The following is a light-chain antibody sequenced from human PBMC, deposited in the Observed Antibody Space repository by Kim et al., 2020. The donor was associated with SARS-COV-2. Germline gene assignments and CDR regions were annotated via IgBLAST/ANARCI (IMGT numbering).Light chain of an antibody. CDR2: RNN. CDR1: SSNIESNY. CDR3: ATWDDSLSGWV. J-gene: IGLJ3*02. V-gene: IGLV1-47*01. Sequence: GQRLAISCSGSSSNIESNYVYWYQQLPGTAPKLLIYRNNQRPSGVPDRFSGSKSDTSASLAISGLRSEDEADYYCATWDDSLSGWVFGGGTKLTVL.